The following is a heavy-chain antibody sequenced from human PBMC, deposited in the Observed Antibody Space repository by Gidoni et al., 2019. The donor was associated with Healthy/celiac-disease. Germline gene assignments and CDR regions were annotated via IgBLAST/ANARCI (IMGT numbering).Heavy chain of an antibody. V-gene: IGHV4-39*01. CDR3: ARLKWELLGFDY. D-gene: IGHD1-26*01. CDR2: IYYSGST. J-gene: IGHJ4*02. CDR1: GGSISSSSYY. Sequence: QLQLQESGPGLVKPSETLSLTCTVPGGSISSSSYYWGWIRQPPGKGLEWIGSIYYSGSTYYNPSLKSRVTISVDTSKNQFSLKLSSVTAADTAVYYCARLKWELLGFDYWGQGTLVTVSS.